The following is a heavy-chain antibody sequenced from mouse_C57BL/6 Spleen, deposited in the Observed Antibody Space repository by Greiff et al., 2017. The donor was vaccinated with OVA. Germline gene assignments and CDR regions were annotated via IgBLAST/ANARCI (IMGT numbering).Heavy chain of an antibody. Sequence: VKLMESGAELVRPGASVKLSCKASGYTFTDYYINWVKQRPGQGLEWIARIYPGSGNTYYNEKFKGKATLTAEKSSSTAYMQLSSLTSEDSAVYFCAREEVRGYFDYWGQGTTLTVSS. CDR2: IYPGSGNT. V-gene: IGHV1-76*01. CDR1: GYTFTDYY. J-gene: IGHJ2*01. CDR3: AREEVRGYFDY. D-gene: IGHD2-13*01.